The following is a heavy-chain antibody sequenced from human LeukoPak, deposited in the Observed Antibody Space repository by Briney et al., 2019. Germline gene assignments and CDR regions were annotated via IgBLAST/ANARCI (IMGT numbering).Heavy chain of an antibody. D-gene: IGHD3-22*01. Sequence: GRSLRLSCAASGFTFSSYGLHWVRQAPGKGLEWVAVIWYDGSNKYYADSVKGRFTISRDNSKNTLYLQMNSLRAEDTAVYYCARDPGLYYYDSSGYYYTDWGQGTLVTVSS. CDR1: GFTFSSYG. J-gene: IGHJ4*02. CDR2: IWYDGSNK. CDR3: ARDPGLYYYDSSGYYYTD. V-gene: IGHV3-33*01.